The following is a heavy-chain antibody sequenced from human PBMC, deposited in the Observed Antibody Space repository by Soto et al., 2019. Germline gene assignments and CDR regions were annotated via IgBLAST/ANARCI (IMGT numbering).Heavy chain of an antibody. CDR2: INHSGST. CDR3: ARDYYGSGSRFEP. CDR1: GGSFSGYY. Sequence: SETLSLTCAVYGGSFSGYYWSWIRQPPGKGLEWIGEINHSGSTNYNPSLKSRVTISVDTSKNQFSLKLSSVTAADTAVYYCARDYYGSGSRFEPWGQGTLVTVS. V-gene: IGHV4-34*01. D-gene: IGHD3-10*01. J-gene: IGHJ5*02.